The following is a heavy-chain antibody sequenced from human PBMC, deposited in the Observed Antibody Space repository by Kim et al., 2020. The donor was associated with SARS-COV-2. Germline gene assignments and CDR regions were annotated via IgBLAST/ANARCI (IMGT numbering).Heavy chain of an antibody. J-gene: IGHJ6*02. CDR3: ARGLNYDILTGYYYYYGMDV. D-gene: IGHD3-9*01. V-gene: IGHV4-34*01. Sequence: SRVTISVDTSKNQFSLKLSSVTAADTAVYYCARGLNYDILTGYYYYYGMDVWGQGTTVTVSS.